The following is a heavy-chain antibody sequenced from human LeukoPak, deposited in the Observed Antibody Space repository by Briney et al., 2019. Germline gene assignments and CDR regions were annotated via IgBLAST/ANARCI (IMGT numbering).Heavy chain of an antibody. J-gene: IGHJ5*02. CDR1: GGSINNYY. CDR3: TREPLP. CDR2: FYGSGSA. V-gene: IGHV4-4*07. Sequence: TSETLSLTCIVSGGSINNYYWSWIRQPAGKGLEWIGRFYGSGSASYNPSLKSRVTMSVDTSKNQFSLKLTSLTAADTAVYYCTREPLPWGQGTLVTVSS.